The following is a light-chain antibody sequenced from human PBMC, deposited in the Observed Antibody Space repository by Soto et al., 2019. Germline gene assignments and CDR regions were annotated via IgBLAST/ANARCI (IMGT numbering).Light chain of an antibody. Sequence: EIVLTKSPATLSLSPGERATLSCRASQSVSTYLAWYQQIPGQAPRLLIYYASNRASGIPDRVSGSGSGTDCSLTISSLETKEFPVYYCQQRSNWPPMTFGQGTKVEIK. J-gene: IGKJ1*01. CDR2: YAS. CDR1: QSVSTY. CDR3: QQRSNWPPMT. V-gene: IGKV3-11*01.